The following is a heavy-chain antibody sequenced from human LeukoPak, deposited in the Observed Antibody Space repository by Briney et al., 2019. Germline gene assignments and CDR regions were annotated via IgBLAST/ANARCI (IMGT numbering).Heavy chain of an antibody. CDR2: INHSGST. D-gene: IGHD6-13*01. J-gene: IGHJ6*02. Sequence: SGTLSLTCAVYGGSFSGYYWSWIRQPPGKGLEWIGEINHSGSTNYNPSLKSRVTISVDTSKNQFSLKLSSVTAADTAVYYCAREQGYYYYYGMDVRGQGTTVTVSS. CDR3: AREQGYYYYYGMDV. V-gene: IGHV4-34*01. CDR1: GGSFSGYY.